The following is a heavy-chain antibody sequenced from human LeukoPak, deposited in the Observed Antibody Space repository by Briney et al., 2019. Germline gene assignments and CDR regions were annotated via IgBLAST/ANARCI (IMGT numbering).Heavy chain of an antibody. CDR2: ISWNSGSI. CDR3: AKAGRRYCSGGSCYWFDY. CDR1: GFTFDDYA. Sequence: GGSLRLSCAASGFTFDDYAMHWVRQAPRKGLEWVSGISWNSGSIGYADSVKGRFTISRDNAKNSLYLQMNSLRAEDMALYYCAKAGRRYCSGGSCYWFDYWGQGTLVTVSS. J-gene: IGHJ4*02. V-gene: IGHV3-9*03. D-gene: IGHD2-15*01.